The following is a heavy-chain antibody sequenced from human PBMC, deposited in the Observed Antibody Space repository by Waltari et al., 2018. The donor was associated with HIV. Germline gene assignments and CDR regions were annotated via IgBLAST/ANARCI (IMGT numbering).Heavy chain of an antibody. V-gene: IGHV3-48*04. CDR2: ISSTSNTI. J-gene: IGHJ6*02. CDR1: GFTCRRYS. Sequence: EVQLVESVGGLVQPGGSLRLPCAASGFTCRRYSMNWVRQAPGKGLEWFSYISSTSNTIYYADSVKGRFTVSRDNAKNSLSLQMNSLRAEDTAVYFCAKEVVALPHYYYYGLDVWGQGTTVTVSS. CDR3: AKEVVALPHYYYYGLDV. D-gene: IGHD2-15*01.